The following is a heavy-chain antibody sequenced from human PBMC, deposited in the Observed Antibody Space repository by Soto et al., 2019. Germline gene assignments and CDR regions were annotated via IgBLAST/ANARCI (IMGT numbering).Heavy chain of an antibody. Sequence: QVQLQESGPGLVKPSQTLSLTCTVSGGSISSGDYYWSWIRQPPGKGLEWIGYIYCSGSTYYNPSLKSRVTISGDTPKNQFALKLSSVTAAATAVYYCARGREGGYSYGYFGYYWCQGKLVTVSS. D-gene: IGHD5-18*01. J-gene: IGHJ4*02. V-gene: IGHV4-30-4*01. CDR3: ARGREGGYSYGYFGYY. CDR2: IYCSGST. CDR1: GGSISSGDYY.